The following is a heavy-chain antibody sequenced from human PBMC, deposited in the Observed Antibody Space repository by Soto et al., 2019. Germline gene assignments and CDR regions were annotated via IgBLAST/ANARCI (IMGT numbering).Heavy chain of an antibody. CDR1: GFTFRIYS. CDR2: MTSDTKTI. Sequence: SLRLSCAASGFTFRIYSMNWVRQAPGKGLEWISYMTSDTKTIKYADSVKGRFTITRDNDKNSVYLQMTSLRDEDTAVYYCARSVEGHFDYWGQGTLVTVSS. J-gene: IGHJ4*02. D-gene: IGHD6-19*01. CDR3: ARSVEGHFDY. V-gene: IGHV3-48*02.